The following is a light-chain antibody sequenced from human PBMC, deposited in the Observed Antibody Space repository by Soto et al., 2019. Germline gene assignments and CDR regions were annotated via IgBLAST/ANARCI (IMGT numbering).Light chain of an antibody. Sequence: IQMTQSPSSLAASVGARVTIACRASQSISRNLNWYQQKPGKAPELLIYTASSLQSGVPSRFSGSGSGTDFTLTISSLQPEEFATYYCQQSYSTPLTFGGGTKVDIK. CDR3: QQSYSTPLT. V-gene: IGKV1-39*01. J-gene: IGKJ4*01. CDR2: TAS. CDR1: QSISRN.